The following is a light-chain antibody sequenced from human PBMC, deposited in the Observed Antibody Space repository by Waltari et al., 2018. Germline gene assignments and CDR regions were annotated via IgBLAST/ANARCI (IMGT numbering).Light chain of an antibody. CDR2: AAS. Sequence: DIQMTQSPSSLSASVGDRVTITCRASQIISTYLNWYQQKPGKAPKLLIYAASSLQSWVPSRFSGSGSGTDFTLTISSLQPEDFASYYCQQSYTTPRMYTFGQGTKLEIK. CDR1: QIISTY. CDR3: QQSYTTPRMYT. V-gene: IGKV1-39*01. J-gene: IGKJ2*01.